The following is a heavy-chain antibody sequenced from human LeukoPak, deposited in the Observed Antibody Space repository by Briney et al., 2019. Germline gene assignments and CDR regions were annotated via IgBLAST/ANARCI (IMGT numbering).Heavy chain of an antibody. J-gene: IGHJ4*02. CDR3: AKYKGESGYFDY. V-gene: IGHV4-39*01. CDR2: IYYSGST. D-gene: IGHD1-26*01. Sequence: SETLSLTCTVSGGSISSSSYYWGWIRQPPGKGLEWIGSIYYSGSTYYNPSLKSRVTISVDTSKNQFSLKLSSVTAADTAVYYCAKYKGESGYFDYWGQGTLVTVSS. CDR1: GGSISSSSYY.